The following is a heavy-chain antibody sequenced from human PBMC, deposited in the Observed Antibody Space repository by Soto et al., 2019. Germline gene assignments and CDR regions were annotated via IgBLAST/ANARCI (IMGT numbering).Heavy chain of an antibody. V-gene: IGHV3-66*01. J-gene: IGHJ4*02. Sequence: EVQLVESGGGLVQPGGSLRLSCAASGFTVSSNYMSWVRQAPGKGLEWVSVIYSGGSTYYADSVKGRFTISRDNSKNTLYLKMNSLRAEDTAVYYCARACSSTSCYAGGRGENDYWGQGTLVTVSS. CDR3: ARACSSTSCYAGGRGENDY. CDR1: GFTVSSNY. D-gene: IGHD2-2*01. CDR2: IYSGGST.